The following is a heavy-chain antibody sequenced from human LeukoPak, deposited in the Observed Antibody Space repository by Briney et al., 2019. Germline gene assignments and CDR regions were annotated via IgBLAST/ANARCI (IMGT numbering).Heavy chain of an antibody. V-gene: IGHV3-48*03. J-gene: IGHJ4*02. CDR3: ARAGYSYGNFFDY. Sequence: GGSLRLSCAASGFTFSSYEMNRVRQAPGKGLEWVSYISSSGSTIYYADSVKGRFTISRDNAKNSLYLQMNSLRAEDTAVYYCARAGYSYGNFFDYWGQGTLVTVSS. CDR2: ISSSGSTI. CDR1: GFTFSSYE. D-gene: IGHD5-18*01.